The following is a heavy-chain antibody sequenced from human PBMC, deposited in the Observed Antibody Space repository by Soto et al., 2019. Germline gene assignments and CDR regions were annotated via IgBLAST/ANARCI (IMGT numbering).Heavy chain of an antibody. Sequence: GESLKISCKGCGYSFTSYWISWVRHMPGKGLEWMGRIDPSDSYTNYSPSFQGHVTISADKSISTAYLQWSSLKASDTAMYYCARRKSGARDAFDIWGQGTMVTVSS. J-gene: IGHJ3*02. V-gene: IGHV5-10-1*01. D-gene: IGHD3-10*01. CDR2: IDPSDSYT. CDR3: ARRKSGARDAFDI. CDR1: GYSFTSYW.